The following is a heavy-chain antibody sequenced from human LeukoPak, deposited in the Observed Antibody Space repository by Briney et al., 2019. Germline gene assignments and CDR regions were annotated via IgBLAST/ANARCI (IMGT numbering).Heavy chain of an antibody. D-gene: IGHD4-17*01. J-gene: IGHJ5*02. Sequence: ASVKVSCKASGYTFTSYGISWVRQAPGQGLEWLGWISASNGNANYAQKLQGRVTMTTDTSTSTAYMELRSLRSDDTAVYYCARDYGDYVNPNWFDPWGQGTLVTVSS. CDR2: ISASNGNA. CDR1: GYTFTSYG. CDR3: ARDYGDYVNPNWFDP. V-gene: IGHV1-18*01.